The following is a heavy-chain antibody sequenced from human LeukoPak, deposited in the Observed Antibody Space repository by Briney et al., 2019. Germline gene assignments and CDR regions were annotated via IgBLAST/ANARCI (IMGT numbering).Heavy chain of an antibody. Sequence: SETLSLTCTVSGGSISSYYWSWIRQPPGKGLEWIGEINHSGSTNYNPSLKSRVTISVDTSKNQFSLKLSSVTAADTAVYYCARHDPIDCSSTSCSPPIWGQGTMVTVSS. D-gene: IGHD2-2*01. CDR3: ARHDPIDCSSTSCSPPI. V-gene: IGHV4-34*01. CDR2: INHSGST. J-gene: IGHJ3*02. CDR1: GGSISSYY.